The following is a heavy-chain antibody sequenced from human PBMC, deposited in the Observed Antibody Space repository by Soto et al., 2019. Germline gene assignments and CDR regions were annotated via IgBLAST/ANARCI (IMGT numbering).Heavy chain of an antibody. CDR1: GGSISSSSYY. CDR3: ARHSYYDFWSGGYYYYGMDV. V-gene: IGHV4-39*01. D-gene: IGHD3-3*01. J-gene: IGHJ6*02. Sequence: QLQLQESGPGLVKPSETLSLTCTVSGGSISSSSYYWGWIRQPPGKGLEWIGSIYYSGSTYYNPSLKSRVTISVDTSKNQSSLKLSSVTAADTAVYYCARHSYYDFWSGGYYYYGMDVWGQGTTVTVSS. CDR2: IYYSGST.